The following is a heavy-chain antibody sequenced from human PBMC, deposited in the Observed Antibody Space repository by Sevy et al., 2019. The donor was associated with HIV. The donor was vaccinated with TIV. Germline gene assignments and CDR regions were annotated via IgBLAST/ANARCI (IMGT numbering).Heavy chain of an antibody. Sequence: GGSLRLSCAASGFTFSSYTMNWVRQAPGKGLEWVSSISASSNYIYYADSVRGRFTISRDNAKDSLYLQMNSLRAEDTAVYYCARETLSGYNLWGQGTLVTVSS. CDR2: ISASSNYI. CDR3: ARETLSGYNL. CDR1: GFTFSSYT. J-gene: IGHJ4*02. D-gene: IGHD5-12*01. V-gene: IGHV3-21*01.